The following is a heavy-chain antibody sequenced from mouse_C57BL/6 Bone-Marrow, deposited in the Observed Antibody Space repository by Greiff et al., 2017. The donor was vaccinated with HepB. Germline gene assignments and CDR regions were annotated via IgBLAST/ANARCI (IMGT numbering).Heavy chain of an antibody. CDR3: ARWCDGYYRAWFAY. V-gene: IGHV1-64*01. Sequence: QVQLQQPGAELVKPGASVKLSCKASGYTFTSYWMHWVKQRPGQGLEWIGMIHPNSGSTNYNEKFKSKATLTVDKSSSTAYMQLSSLTSEDSAVYYCARWCDGYYRAWFAYWGQGTLVTVSA. CDR1: GYTFTSYW. D-gene: IGHD2-3*01. J-gene: IGHJ3*01. CDR2: IHPNSGST.